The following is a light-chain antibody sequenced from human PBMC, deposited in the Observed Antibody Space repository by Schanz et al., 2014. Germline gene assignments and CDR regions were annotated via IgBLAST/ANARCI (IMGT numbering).Light chain of an antibody. Sequence: QSALTQSASVSGSPGQSITISCTGTSSDVGSYNLVSWYQQHPGKAPKLMIYEGSKRPSGVSNRFSGSKSGNTASLTISGLQAEDEADYYCSSYTSSTLGVFGGGTKLTVL. J-gene: IGLJ3*02. CDR2: EGS. CDR1: SSDVGSYNL. V-gene: IGLV2-14*02. CDR3: SSYTSSTLGV.